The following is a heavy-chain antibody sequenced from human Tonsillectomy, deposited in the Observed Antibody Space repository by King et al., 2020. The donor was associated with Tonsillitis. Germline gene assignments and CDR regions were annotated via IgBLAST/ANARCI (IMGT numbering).Heavy chain of an antibody. V-gene: IGHV3-43*01. CDR1: GFTFDDYT. Sequence: VQLVESGGVVVQPGGSLRLSCAASGFTFDDYTMHWVRQAPGKGLEWVALISWNGDSTNVADSVKGRFSISRDNTKNSLYLLMNSLTKEDTALYYCVKDGVFGYTSSHRPFVDFWGQGTLVTVSS. CDR2: ISWNGDST. D-gene: IGHD5-12*01. J-gene: IGHJ4*02. CDR3: VKDGVFGYTSSHRPFVDF.